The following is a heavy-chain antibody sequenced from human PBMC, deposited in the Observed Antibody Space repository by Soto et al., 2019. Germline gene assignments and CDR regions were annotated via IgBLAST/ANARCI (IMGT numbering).Heavy chain of an antibody. CDR1: GYSFTSYW. J-gene: IGHJ6*02. CDR2: TYPGDSDT. Sequence: GESLKISCKGSGYSFTSYWICCFRQMPVKGLEWMGITYPGDSDTRYSPSFQGQVTISADKSISTAYLQWSSLKASDTAMYYCARLTRLNGMDVWGQGTTVTAP. D-gene: IGHD1-1*01. V-gene: IGHV5-51*01. CDR3: ARLTRLNGMDV.